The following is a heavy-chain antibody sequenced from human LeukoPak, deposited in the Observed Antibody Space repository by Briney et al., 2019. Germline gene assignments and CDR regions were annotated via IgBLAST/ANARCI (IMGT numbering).Heavy chain of an antibody. CDR3: ARDGIELGGNYYGMDV. Sequence: ASVKVSCKASGYTFTGYYIHWVRQAPGHGLEWMGWIHPNSGGANYAQKFQGRVTMTRDTSISTVYMELSRLRSDDTAVYYCARDGIELGGNYYGMDVWGQGTTVTVSS. J-gene: IGHJ6*02. CDR2: IHPNSGGA. D-gene: IGHD7-27*01. V-gene: IGHV1-2*02. CDR1: GYTFTGYY.